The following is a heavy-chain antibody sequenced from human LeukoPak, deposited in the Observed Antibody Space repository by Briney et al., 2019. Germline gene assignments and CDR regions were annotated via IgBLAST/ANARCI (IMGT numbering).Heavy chain of an antibody. CDR1: GGSFSGYY. Sequence: SETLSLTCAVYGGSFSGYYWSWIRQPPGKGLEWIGEINHSGSTNYNPSLKSRVTISVDTSKNQFSLKLSSVTAADTAVYYRARAPGVVPAATHDHWGQGTLVTVSS. CDR2: INHSGST. J-gene: IGHJ4*02. CDR3: ARAPGVVPAATHDH. D-gene: IGHD2-2*01. V-gene: IGHV4-34*01.